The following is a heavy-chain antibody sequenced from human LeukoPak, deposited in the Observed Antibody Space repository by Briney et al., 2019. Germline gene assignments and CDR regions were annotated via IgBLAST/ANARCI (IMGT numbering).Heavy chain of an antibody. J-gene: IGHJ6*02. CDR1: GFTFSSYW. CDR3: ARPQDIVVVPAAILYYYYGMDV. V-gene: IGHV3-7*01. Sequence: PGGSLRLSCAASGFTFSSYWMSWVRQAPGKGVEWVANIKQDGSEKYYVDSVKGRFTISRDNAKNSLYLQMNSLRAEDTAVYYCARPQDIVVVPAAILYYYYGMDVWGQGTTVTVSS. CDR2: IKQDGSEK. D-gene: IGHD2-2*02.